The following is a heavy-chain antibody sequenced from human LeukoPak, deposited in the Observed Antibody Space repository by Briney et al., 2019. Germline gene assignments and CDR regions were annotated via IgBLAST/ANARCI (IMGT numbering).Heavy chain of an antibody. D-gene: IGHD3-22*01. V-gene: IGHV3-48*01. J-gene: IGHJ4*02. CDR3: AKEITMIVADDY. CDR2: ISSSSYTI. Sequence: GGSLRLSYAASGFTFSSYSMNWVRQAPGRGLEWVSYISSSSYTIYYADSVKGRFTISRDNSKNTLYLQMNSLRAEDTAVYYCAKEITMIVADDYWGQGTLVTVSS. CDR1: GFTFSSYS.